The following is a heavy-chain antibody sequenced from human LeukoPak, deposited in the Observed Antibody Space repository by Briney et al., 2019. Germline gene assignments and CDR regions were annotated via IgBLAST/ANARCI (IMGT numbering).Heavy chain of an antibody. J-gene: IGHJ3*02. V-gene: IGHV4-59*01. Sequence: SETLSLTCTVSGGSISSYYWSWIRQPPGKGLEWIGYIYYSGSTNYNPSLKSRVTISVDTSKNQFSLKLSSVPAADTAVYYCARGSGYSSGWYSAFDIWGQGTMVTVSS. CDR2: IYYSGST. D-gene: IGHD6-19*01. CDR1: GGSISSYY. CDR3: ARGSGYSSGWYSAFDI.